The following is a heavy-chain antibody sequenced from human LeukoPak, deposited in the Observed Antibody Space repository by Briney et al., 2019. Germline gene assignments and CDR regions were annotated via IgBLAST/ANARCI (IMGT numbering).Heavy chain of an antibody. V-gene: IGHV1-69*06. CDR1: GGTFSSYA. J-gene: IGHJ4*02. CDR3: ARDGYYGSGSYFDY. D-gene: IGHD3-10*01. CDR2: IIPIFGTA. Sequence: ASVKVSCKASGGTFSSYAISWVRQAPGQGLEWMGGIIPIFGTANYAQTFQGRVTIIAGKSTSTAYMELSSLRSEDTAVYYCARDGYYGSGSYFDYWGQGTLVTVSS.